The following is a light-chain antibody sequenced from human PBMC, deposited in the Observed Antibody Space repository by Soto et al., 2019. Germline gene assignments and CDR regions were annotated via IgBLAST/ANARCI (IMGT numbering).Light chain of an antibody. CDR3: QSYDSSLGGSV. CDR1: SSNIGAGYD. V-gene: IGLV1-40*01. J-gene: IGLJ3*02. Sequence: PVLTQPPSVSGAPGQRVTISCTGSSSNIGAGYDVHWYQQLPGTAPKLLIYDNDKRPSGVPDRFSGSKSGASASLAITGLQAEDETDYYCQSYDSSLGGSVFGGGTKVTVL. CDR2: DND.